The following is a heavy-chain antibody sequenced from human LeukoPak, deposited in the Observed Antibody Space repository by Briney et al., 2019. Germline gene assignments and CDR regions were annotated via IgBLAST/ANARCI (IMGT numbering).Heavy chain of an antibody. J-gene: IGHJ4*02. CDR2: ISGSGGST. CDR1: GFTFSSYA. V-gene: IGHV3-23*01. D-gene: IGHD3-22*01. Sequence: GGSLRLSCAASGFTFSSYAMSWVRQAPGKGLEWVSAISGSGGSTYYADSVKGRFTVSRDNSKSTLYLQMNSLRAEDTAVYYCAKDGVYYYDSSLYYFDYWGQGTLVTVSS. CDR3: AKDGVYYYDSSLYYFDY.